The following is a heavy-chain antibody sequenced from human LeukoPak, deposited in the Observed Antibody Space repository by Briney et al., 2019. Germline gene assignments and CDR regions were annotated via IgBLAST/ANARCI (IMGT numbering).Heavy chain of an antibody. Sequence: GGSLRLSCGASGFTFNNYWMTWVRQAPGKGLEWVANINQDGSVIHYVDSVKGRFTISRDNAENSLFLQMNSLRVEDTGVYYCARDYTHSDNSIHYDAFDVWGQGTLVTVSS. CDR3: ARDYTHSDNSIHYDAFDV. J-gene: IGHJ3*01. D-gene: IGHD2/OR15-2a*01. CDR1: GFTFNNYW. CDR2: INQDGSVI. V-gene: IGHV3-7*01.